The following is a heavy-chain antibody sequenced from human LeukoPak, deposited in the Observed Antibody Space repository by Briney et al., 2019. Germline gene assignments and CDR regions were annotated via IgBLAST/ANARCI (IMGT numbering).Heavy chain of an antibody. D-gene: IGHD4-17*01. Sequence: HSGGSLRLSCAASGFTFSSYSMNWVRQAPGKGLEWVSYISSSSSTIYYADSVKGRLTISRDNAKNSLYLQMNSLRDEDTAVYYCARDAQTDYGDYVSAFDIWGQGTMVTVSS. CDR2: ISSSSSTI. J-gene: IGHJ3*02. CDR1: GFTFSSYS. V-gene: IGHV3-48*02. CDR3: ARDAQTDYGDYVSAFDI.